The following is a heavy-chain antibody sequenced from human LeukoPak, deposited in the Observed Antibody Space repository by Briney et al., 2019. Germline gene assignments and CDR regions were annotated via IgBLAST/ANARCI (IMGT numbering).Heavy chain of an antibody. J-gene: IGHJ4*02. CDR3: TRREEPYSSVTFGY. CDR1: GFTFSGSA. CDR2: IRSKANSYAA. D-gene: IGHD6-25*01. Sequence: GGSLRLSCAASGFTFSGSAMHWVRQASGKGLEWVGRIRSKANSYAAAYAASVKGRFTISRDDSKNTAYLQMNSLKTEDTAVYYCTRREEPYSSVTFGYWGRGALVTVSS. V-gene: IGHV3-73*01.